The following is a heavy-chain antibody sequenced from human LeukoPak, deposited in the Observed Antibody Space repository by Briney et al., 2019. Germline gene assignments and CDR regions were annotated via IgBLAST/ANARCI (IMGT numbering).Heavy chain of an antibody. CDR2: ISSNGGSI. D-gene: IGHD4-17*01. CDR3: ARADGDLIDY. J-gene: IGHJ4*02. CDR1: GFTFSSYA. V-gene: IGHV3-64*01. Sequence: GGSLRLSCAASGFTFSSYAMHWVRQAPGKGLEYVSAISSNGGSIYYANSVKGRFTISRDNSKNTLYLQMGSLRAEDMAVYYCARADGDLIDYWGQGTLVTVSS.